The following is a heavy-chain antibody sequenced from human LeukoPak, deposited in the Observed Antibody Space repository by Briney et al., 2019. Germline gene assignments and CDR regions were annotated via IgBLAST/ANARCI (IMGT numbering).Heavy chain of an antibody. D-gene: IGHD4-17*01. CDR3: ARDVVDYGDLYYFDY. J-gene: IGHJ4*02. Sequence: PGGSLRLSCAASGFTFSDYYMSWIRQAPGKGLEWVSYISSSSSYTNYADSVKGRFTISRDNAKNSLYLQMNSLRAEDTAVYYCARDVVDYGDLYYFDYWGQGTLVTVPS. V-gene: IGHV3-11*05. CDR1: GFTFSDYY. CDR2: ISSSSSYT.